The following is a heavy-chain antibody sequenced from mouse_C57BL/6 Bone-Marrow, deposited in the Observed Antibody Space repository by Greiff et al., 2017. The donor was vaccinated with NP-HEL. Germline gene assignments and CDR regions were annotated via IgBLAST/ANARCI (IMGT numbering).Heavy chain of an antibody. CDR1: GFSLSTSGMG. V-gene: IGHV8-12*01. D-gene: IGHD1-1*01. Sequence: QVTLKESGPGILQSSQTLSLTCSFSGFSLSTSGMGVSWIRQPSGKGLEWLAHIYWDDDKRYNPSLKSRLTISKDTSRNQVFLKITSVDTAVTATYYCARNIHSYGSSYYYAMGYWGQGTSVTVSS. CDR2: IYWDDDK. CDR3: ARNIHSYGSSYYYAMGY. J-gene: IGHJ4*01.